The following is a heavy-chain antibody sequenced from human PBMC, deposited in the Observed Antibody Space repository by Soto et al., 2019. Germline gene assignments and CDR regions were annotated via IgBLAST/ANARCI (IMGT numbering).Heavy chain of an antibody. CDR1: VFTFISYG. Sequence: GGSLRLSCASSVFTFISYGMHWVRQAPGKGLEWVAVISYDGSNKYYADSVKGRFTISRDNSKNTLYLQMNSLRAEDTAVYYCAKAFVLRFLEWPSDYYYGMDVWGQGTTVTVSS. CDR2: ISYDGSNK. V-gene: IGHV3-30*18. CDR3: AKAFVLRFLEWPSDYYYGMDV. J-gene: IGHJ6*02. D-gene: IGHD3-3*01.